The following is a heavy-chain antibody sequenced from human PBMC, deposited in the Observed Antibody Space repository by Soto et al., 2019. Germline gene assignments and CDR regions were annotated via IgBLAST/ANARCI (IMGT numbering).Heavy chain of an antibody. CDR1: GFTFSSYA. V-gene: IGHV3-23*01. J-gene: IGHJ4*02. CDR2: ISGSGGST. D-gene: IGHD3-22*01. CDR3: ASFPYDSSGYYYEEVVDY. Sequence: VGSLRLSCAASGFTFSSYAMSWVRQAPGKGLEWVSAISGSGGSTYYADSVKGRFTISRDNSKNTLYLQMNSLRAEDTAVYYCASFPYDSSGYYYEEVVDYWGQGTLVTVSS.